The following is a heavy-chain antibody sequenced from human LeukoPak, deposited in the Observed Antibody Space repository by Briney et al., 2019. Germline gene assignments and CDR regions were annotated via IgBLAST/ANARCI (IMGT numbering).Heavy chain of an antibody. Sequence: ASVKVPCKASGYTFTSYAMHWVRQAPGQRLEWMGWINAGNGNTKYSQKFQGRVTITRDTSASTAYMELSSLRSEDTAVYYCARVAPSSWYPEYYFDYWGQGTLVTVSS. CDR1: GYTFTSYA. J-gene: IGHJ4*02. CDR3: ARVAPSSWYPEYYFDY. V-gene: IGHV1-3*01. D-gene: IGHD6-13*01. CDR2: INAGNGNT.